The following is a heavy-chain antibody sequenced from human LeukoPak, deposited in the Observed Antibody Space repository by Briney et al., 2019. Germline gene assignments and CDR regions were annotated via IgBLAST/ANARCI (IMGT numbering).Heavy chain of an antibody. CDR1: GFTFSTYS. V-gene: IGHV3-21*01. CDR2: ISTSGSYI. CDR3: ARDNYYSVMDV. Sequence: PGGSLRLSCAASGFTFSTYSMNWVRQAPGKGLECVSYISTSGSYIYHADSVKGRFTISRDNAKNSLYLQMNSLGAEDTAVYYCARDNYYSVMDVWGQGTTVTVSS. J-gene: IGHJ6*02.